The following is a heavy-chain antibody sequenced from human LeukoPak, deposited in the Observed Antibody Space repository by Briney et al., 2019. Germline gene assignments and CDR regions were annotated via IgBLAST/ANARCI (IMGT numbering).Heavy chain of an antibody. CDR3: ASWEVPAVMPQDY. V-gene: IGHV3-74*01. Sequence: GGSLRLSCAASGFTFSSYWMHWVRQAPGKGLVWVSRINRDGSSTSYADSVKGRLTISRDNAKKTLYLQMNRLRAEDTAVYSCASWEVPAVMPQDYWGQGTLVTVSS. D-gene: IGHD2-2*01. CDR1: GFTFSSYW. J-gene: IGHJ4*02. CDR2: INRDGSST.